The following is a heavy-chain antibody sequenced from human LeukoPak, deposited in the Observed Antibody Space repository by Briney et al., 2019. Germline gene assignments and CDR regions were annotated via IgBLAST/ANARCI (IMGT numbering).Heavy chain of an antibody. Sequence: GGSLRLSCTASGFTFGDYAMSWVRQAPGKGLEWVANIKQGGSEKYYVDSVKGRFTISRDNAKNSLYLQMNSLRAEDTAVYYCARGGIKSYGHLISRGFDYWGQGTLVTVSS. J-gene: IGHJ4*02. V-gene: IGHV3-7*01. CDR1: GFTFGDYA. CDR3: ARGGIKSYGHLISRGFDY. D-gene: IGHD5-18*01. CDR2: IKQGGSEK.